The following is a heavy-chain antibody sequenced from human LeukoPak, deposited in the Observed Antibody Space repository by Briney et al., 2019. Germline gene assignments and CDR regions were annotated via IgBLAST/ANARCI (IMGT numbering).Heavy chain of an antibody. CDR1: GGSISSSSYY. CDR2: IYYSGST. Sequence: SETLSLTCTVSGGSISSSSYYWGWIRQPPGKGLEWIGSIYYSGSTYYNPSLKSRVTISVDTSKNQFSLKLSSVTAADTAVYYCARQGPPYYFDYWGQGTLVTVSS. CDR3: ARQGPPYYFDY. J-gene: IGHJ4*02. V-gene: IGHV4-39*01.